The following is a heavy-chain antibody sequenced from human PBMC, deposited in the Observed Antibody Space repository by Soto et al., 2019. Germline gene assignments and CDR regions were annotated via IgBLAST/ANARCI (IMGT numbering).Heavy chain of an antibody. D-gene: IGHD3-16*02. V-gene: IGHV1-2*04. CDR3: ARAYDYVWGSYRPYYYYYGMDV. Sequence: GASVKVSCKASGYTFTGYYMHWVRQAPGQGLEWMGWINPNSGGTNYAQKFQGWVTMTRDTSISTAYMELSRLRSDDTAVYYCARAYDYVWGSYRPYYYYYGMDVWGQGXTVTVYS. J-gene: IGHJ6*02. CDR2: INPNSGGT. CDR1: GYTFTGYY.